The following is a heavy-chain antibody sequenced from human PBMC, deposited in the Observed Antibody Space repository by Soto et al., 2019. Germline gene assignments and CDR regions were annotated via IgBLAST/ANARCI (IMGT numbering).Heavy chain of an antibody. J-gene: IGHJ4*02. V-gene: IGHV4-30-4*01. CDR2: IYYSGST. D-gene: IGHD5-12*01. CDR3: ARDGFLAGYSGYGETDY. Sequence: PSETLSLTCTVSGGSISSGDYYWSWIRQPPGKGLEWIGYIYYSGSTYYNPSLKSRVTISVDTSKNQFSLKLSSVTAADTAVYYCARDGFLAGYSGYGETDYWGQGTLVTVSS. CDR1: GGSISSGDYY.